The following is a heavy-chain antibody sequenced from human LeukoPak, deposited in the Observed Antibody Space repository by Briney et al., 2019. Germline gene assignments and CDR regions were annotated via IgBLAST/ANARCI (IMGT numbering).Heavy chain of an antibody. V-gene: IGHV3-48*03. CDR2: ISSSGSTI. CDR1: GFTFSSYE. D-gene: IGHD3-22*01. CDR3: ARDPIYYDSSGHSPRFDY. Sequence: GGSLRLSCAASGFTFSSYEMNWVRQAPGKGLEWVSYISSSGSTIYYAHSVKGRFTISRDNAKNSLYLQMNSLRAEDTAVYYCARDPIYYDSSGHSPRFDYWGQGTLVTVSS. J-gene: IGHJ4*02.